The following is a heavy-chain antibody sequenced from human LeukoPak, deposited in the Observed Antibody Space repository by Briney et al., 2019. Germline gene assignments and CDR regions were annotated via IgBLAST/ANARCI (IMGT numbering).Heavy chain of an antibody. V-gene: IGHV5-51*01. J-gene: IGHJ3*02. CDR1: GYSFTTYW. Sequence: GESLKISCKGSGYSFTTYWIGWVRQMPGNGLEWMGIIYPGDSDTRYRPSFQGQVTISADKSINTAYLQWSSLKASDTAMYYCARQGGSQSGAFDIWGPGTMVTVSS. D-gene: IGHD1-26*01. CDR3: ARQGGSQSGAFDI. CDR2: IYPGDSDT.